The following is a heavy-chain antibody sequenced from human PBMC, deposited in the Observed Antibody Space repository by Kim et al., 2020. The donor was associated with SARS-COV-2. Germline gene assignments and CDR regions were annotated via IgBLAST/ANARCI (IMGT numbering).Heavy chain of an antibody. Sequence: NPSPKSRVTISVDTSKNQFSLKLSPVTAADTAVYYCARTSRVTTKGIFDYWGQGTLVTVSS. J-gene: IGHJ4*02. D-gene: IGHD4-4*01. CDR3: ARTSRVTTKGIFDY. V-gene: IGHV4-34*01.